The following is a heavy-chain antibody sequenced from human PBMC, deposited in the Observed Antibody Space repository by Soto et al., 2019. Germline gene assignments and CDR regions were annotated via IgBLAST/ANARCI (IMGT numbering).Heavy chain of an antibody. J-gene: IGHJ5*02. CDR3: ARGRYQQLVLVWFDP. CDR2: IIPILGIA. V-gene: IGHV1-69*02. Sequence: SVKVSCKASGGTFSSYTISWVRQAPGQGLEWMGRIIPILGIANYAQKFQGRVTITADKSTSTAYMELSSLRSEDTAVYYCARGRYQQLVLVWFDPWGQGTLVTVSS. D-gene: IGHD6-13*01. CDR1: GGTFSSYT.